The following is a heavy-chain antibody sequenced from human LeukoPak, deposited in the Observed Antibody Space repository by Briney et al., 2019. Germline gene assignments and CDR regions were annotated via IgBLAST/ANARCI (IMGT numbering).Heavy chain of an antibody. D-gene: IGHD6-25*01. Sequence: SETLSLTCTSSGDSISSSTYYWGWIRQPPGKGLEWIGSMCYSGNTYYNPSLKSRVTISVDTSKNQFSMKLSSVTAADTAVYFCSSSGWHVGKYDYWGQGTLVTVFS. V-gene: IGHV4-39*07. CDR1: GDSISSSTYY. CDR2: MCYSGNT. J-gene: IGHJ4*02. CDR3: SSSGWHVGKYDY.